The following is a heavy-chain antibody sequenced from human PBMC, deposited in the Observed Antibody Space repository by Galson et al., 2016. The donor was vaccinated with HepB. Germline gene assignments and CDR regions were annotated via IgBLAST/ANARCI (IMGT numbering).Heavy chain of an antibody. CDR3: ARGDSSSYYDYLLNM. CDR1: GFKFNNFG. Sequence: SLRLSCAASGFKFNNFGMHWVRQAPGKGLEWVAVILSDGSNGSNEYYADSVRGRFTISRDNSKNTVCLQMNSLRVEDTAVYYCARGDSSSYYDYLLNMWGQGTVVTVS. J-gene: IGHJ3*02. CDR2: ILSDGSNGSNE. D-gene: IGHD3-16*01. V-gene: IGHV3-33*01.